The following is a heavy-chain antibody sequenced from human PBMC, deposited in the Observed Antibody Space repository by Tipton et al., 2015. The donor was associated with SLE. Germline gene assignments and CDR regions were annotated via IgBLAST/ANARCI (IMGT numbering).Heavy chain of an antibody. J-gene: IGHJ3*02. CDR2: IYYSGST. D-gene: IGHD1-7*01. CDR3: ARDSRTTAAAFDI. V-gene: IGHV4-30-4*08. CDR1: GFTFSSYEMN. Sequence: LRLSCAASGFTFSSYEMNWVRQPPGKGLEWIGYIYYSGSTYYNPSLKSRVTISVDTSKNQFSLKLSSVTAADTAVYYCARDSRTTAAAFDIWGQGTMVTVSS.